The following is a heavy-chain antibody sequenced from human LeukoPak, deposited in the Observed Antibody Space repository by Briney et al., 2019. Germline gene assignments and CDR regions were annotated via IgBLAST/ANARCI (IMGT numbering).Heavy chain of an antibody. CDR3: AKDMSLVIRRDY. J-gene: IGHJ4*02. V-gene: IGHV3-30*02. D-gene: IGHD3-9*01. CDR2: IRYDGSNK. CDR1: GFTFSSYG. Sequence: GGSLRLSCAASGFTFSSYGMHWVRQAPGKGLEWVAFIRYDGSNKYYADSVKGRFTISRDNSKNTLYLQMNSLRAEDTAVYYCAKDMSLVIRRDYWGQGTLVTVSS.